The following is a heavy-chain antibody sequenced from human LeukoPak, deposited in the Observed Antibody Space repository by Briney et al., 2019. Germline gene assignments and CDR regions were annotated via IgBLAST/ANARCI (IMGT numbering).Heavy chain of an antibody. Sequence: SETLSLTCTVAGGSISSYNWNWIRQPPGKGLEGIGYIYDGGSTNYNPSLKSRVTMSVDTSKNQFSLKLSSVTAADTAVYFCARQQRATVSPFDYWGQGTPVTVSS. V-gene: IGHV4-59*08. CDR2: IYDGGST. D-gene: IGHD4-11*01. CDR1: GGSISSYN. CDR3: ARQQRATVSPFDY. J-gene: IGHJ4*02.